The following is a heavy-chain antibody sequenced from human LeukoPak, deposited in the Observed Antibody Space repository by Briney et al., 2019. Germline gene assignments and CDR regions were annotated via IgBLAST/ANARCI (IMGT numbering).Heavy chain of an antibody. CDR1: GGSFSGYY. CDR3: ARGPQRMLLYNWFDP. V-gene: IGHV4-34*01. Sequence: SETLSLTCAVYGGSFSGYYWSWIRQPPGKGLEWIGEINHSGSTNYNPSLKSRDTISVDTSKNQFSLKLSSVTAADTAVYYCARGPQRMLLYNWFDPWGQGTLVTVSS. D-gene: IGHD2-8*01. J-gene: IGHJ5*02. CDR2: INHSGST.